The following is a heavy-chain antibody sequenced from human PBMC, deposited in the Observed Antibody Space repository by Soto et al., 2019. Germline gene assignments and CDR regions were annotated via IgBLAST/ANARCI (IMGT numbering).Heavy chain of an antibody. CDR1: GYSFTSYW. CDR3: ARLASIAARLGEQQPYPVDYYGMDV. V-gene: IGHV5-51*01. J-gene: IGHJ6*02. D-gene: IGHD6-6*01. Sequence: LGESLKISCKGSGYSFTSYWIGWVRQMPGKGLEWMGIIYPGDSDTRYSPSFQGQVTISADKSISTAYLQWSSLKASDTAMYYCARLASIAARLGEQQPYPVDYYGMDVWGQGTTVTVSS. CDR2: IYPGDSDT.